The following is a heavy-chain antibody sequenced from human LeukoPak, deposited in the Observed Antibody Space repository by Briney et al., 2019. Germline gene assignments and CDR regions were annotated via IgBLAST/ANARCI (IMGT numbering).Heavy chain of an antibody. D-gene: IGHD3-10*01. CDR3: ATQNRGYYGSGSYAY. J-gene: IGHJ4*02. CDR1: GGSISSYY. Sequence: PSETLSLTCTVSGGSISSYYWSWIRQHPGKGLEWIGYIYYSGSTYYNPSLKSRVTISVDTSKNQFSLKLSSVTAADTAVYYCATQNRGYYGSGSYAYWGQGTLVTVSS. V-gene: IGHV4-59*06. CDR2: IYYSGST.